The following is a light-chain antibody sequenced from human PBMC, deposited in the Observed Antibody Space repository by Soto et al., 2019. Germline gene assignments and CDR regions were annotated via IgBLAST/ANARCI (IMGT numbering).Light chain of an antibody. CDR1: QTISSW. J-gene: IGKJ1*01. CDR2: KTS. V-gene: IGKV1-5*03. CDR3: QQYDKYAWT. Sequence: DIQMTQSPSSLSASVGDRVTIACRASQTISSWVAWYQQKPGKAPRLLIYKTSSLESGVPSRFSGSGSGTEFTLTISSLQPDDFATYYCQQYDKYAWTFGQGTKVDIK.